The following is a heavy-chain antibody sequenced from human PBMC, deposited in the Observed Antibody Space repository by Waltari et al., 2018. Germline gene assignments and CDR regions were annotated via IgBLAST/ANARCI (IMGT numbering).Heavy chain of an antibody. Sequence: EVQLLESGGGLVQPGGSLRLSCAASGFTFSSYAMSWVRQAPGKGLEWVSAISGSGGRTYYADSVKGRFTISRDNSKNTLYLQMNSLRAEDTAVYYCAKDRTFGVSMEDWFDPWGQGTLVTVSS. CDR3: AKDRTFGVSMEDWFDP. CDR1: GFTFSSYA. D-gene: IGHD3-3*01. CDR2: ISGSGGRT. V-gene: IGHV3-23*01. J-gene: IGHJ5*02.